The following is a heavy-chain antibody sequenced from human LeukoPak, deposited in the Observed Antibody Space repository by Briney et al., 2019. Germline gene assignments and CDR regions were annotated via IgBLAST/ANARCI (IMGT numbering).Heavy chain of an antibody. Sequence: SETLSLTCTVSGGSISSSSYYWGWIRQPPGKGLEWIGSIYYSGSTYYNPSLKSRVTISVDTSKNQFSLKLSSVTAADTAVYYCAGTVKLLYWFDPWGQGTLVTVSS. D-gene: IGHD1-26*01. CDR2: IYYSGST. V-gene: IGHV4-39*07. CDR3: AGTVKLLYWFDP. J-gene: IGHJ5*02. CDR1: GGSISSSSYY.